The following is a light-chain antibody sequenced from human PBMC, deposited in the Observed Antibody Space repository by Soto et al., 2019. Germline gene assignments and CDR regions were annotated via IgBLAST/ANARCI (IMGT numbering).Light chain of an antibody. J-gene: IGKJ5*01. Sequence: EIVLTQSPATLSLSPGERATLSCRASQSISNDFAWFQQKPGQAPRLLIYDTSNRASGIPARFSGSGSGTDVTLTISSLEPEDFAIYYCQQHSNWPPITFGQGTRLEIK. CDR1: QSISND. V-gene: IGKV3-11*01. CDR3: QQHSNWPPIT. CDR2: DTS.